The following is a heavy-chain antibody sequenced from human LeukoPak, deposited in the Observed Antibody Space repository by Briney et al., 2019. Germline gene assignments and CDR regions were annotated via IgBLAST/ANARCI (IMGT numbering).Heavy chain of an antibody. Sequence: SQTLSLTCTVSGGSISSGGYYWSWIRQPPGKGLEWIGYIYHSGSTFYNPSLKSRVTISVDTSTNQFSLKLSSVTAADTAVYYCARDPYSGSYGGPFDYWGQGTLVTVSS. D-gene: IGHD1-26*01. J-gene: IGHJ4*02. V-gene: IGHV4-30-2*01. CDR2: IYHSGST. CDR1: GGSISSGGYY. CDR3: ARDPYSGSYGGPFDY.